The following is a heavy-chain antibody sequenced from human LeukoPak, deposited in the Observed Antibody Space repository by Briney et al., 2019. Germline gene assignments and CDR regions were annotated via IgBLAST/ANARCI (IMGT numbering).Heavy chain of an antibody. V-gene: IGHV3-9*01. CDR2: ISWNSGSI. D-gene: IGHD6-6*01. Sequence: PGRSLRLSCAASGSTFDDYAMHWVRQAPGKGLEWVSGISWNSGSIGYADSVKGRFTISRDNAKNSLYLQMNSLRAEDTALYYCAKDSLEYSSSSPFDYWGQGTLVTVSS. CDR3: AKDSLEYSSSSPFDY. J-gene: IGHJ4*02. CDR1: GSTFDDYA.